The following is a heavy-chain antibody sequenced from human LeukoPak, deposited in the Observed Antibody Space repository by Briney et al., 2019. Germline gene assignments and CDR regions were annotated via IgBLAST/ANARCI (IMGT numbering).Heavy chain of an antibody. CDR1: GGSFSGYY. CDR2: MYHSGST. Sequence: SETLSLTCAVYGGSFSGYYWSWIRQPPGKGLEWIGSMYHSGSTYYNPSLKSRVTLFVDTSKNRLSLKLSSLTAADTAVYFCARMVVAATSYFDYWGQGTLVTVSS. CDR3: ARMVVAATSYFDY. V-gene: IGHV4-34*01. D-gene: IGHD2-15*01. J-gene: IGHJ4*02.